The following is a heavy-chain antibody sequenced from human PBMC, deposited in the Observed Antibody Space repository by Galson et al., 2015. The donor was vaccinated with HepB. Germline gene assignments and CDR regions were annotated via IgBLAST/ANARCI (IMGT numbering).Heavy chain of an antibody. CDR3: ARHAYTDYGFDP. CDR2: IFPGDSDA. D-gene: IGHD4-17*01. Sequence: QSGAEVKKPGESLKISCKGSGYNFISYWITWVRQMPGKGLEWMGIIFPGDSDARYSPSFHGQVTMSVDKSINTAYLQWSSLKASDTAVYFCARHAYTDYGFDPWGQGTLVTVSS. V-gene: IGHV5-51*01. CDR1: GYNFISYW. J-gene: IGHJ5*02.